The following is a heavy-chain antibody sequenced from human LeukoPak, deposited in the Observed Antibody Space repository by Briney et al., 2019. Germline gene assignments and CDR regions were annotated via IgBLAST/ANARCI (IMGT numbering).Heavy chain of an antibody. CDR2: IYYSGST. Sequence: PSETLSLTCTVSGGSISSYYWSWIRQPPGKGLEWVGDIYYSGSTNYNPSLKSRVTISVDTSKNQFSLKLSSVTAADTAVYYCARGYSYGYVEYYFDYWGQGTLVTVSS. CDR3: ARGYSYGYVEYYFDY. J-gene: IGHJ4*02. CDR1: GGSISSYY. V-gene: IGHV4-59*01. D-gene: IGHD5-18*01.